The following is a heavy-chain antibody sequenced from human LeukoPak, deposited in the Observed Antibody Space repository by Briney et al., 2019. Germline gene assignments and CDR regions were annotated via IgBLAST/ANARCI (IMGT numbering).Heavy chain of an antibody. Sequence: GGSLRLSCAASGFTFSSYWMSWVRQAPGKGLEWAANIKQDGSEKYYVDSVKGRFTISRDNAKNSLYLQMNSLRAEDTAVYYCARETGYYYDSSGYSVDYWGQGTLVTVSS. V-gene: IGHV3-7*01. CDR3: ARETGYYYDSSGYSVDY. J-gene: IGHJ4*02. CDR1: GFTFSSYW. CDR2: IKQDGSEK. D-gene: IGHD3-22*01.